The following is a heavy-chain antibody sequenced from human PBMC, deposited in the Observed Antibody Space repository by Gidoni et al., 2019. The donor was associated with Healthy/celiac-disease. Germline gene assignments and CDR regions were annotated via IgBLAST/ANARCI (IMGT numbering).Heavy chain of an antibody. CDR3: ARGAEQLVRWFDP. J-gene: IGHJ5*02. Sequence: QVQLQQWGAGLLKPSETLSLTCAVYGGSFSGYYWSWIRQPPGKGLEWIGEINHSGSTNYTPSLKSRVTISVDTSKNQFSLKLSSVTAADTAVYYCARGAEQLVRWFDPWGQGTLVTVSS. CDR2: INHSGST. V-gene: IGHV4-34*01. D-gene: IGHD6-6*01. CDR1: GGSFSGYY.